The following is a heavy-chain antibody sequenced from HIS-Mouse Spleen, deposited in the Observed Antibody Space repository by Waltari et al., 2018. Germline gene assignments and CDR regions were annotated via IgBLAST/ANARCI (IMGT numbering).Heavy chain of an antibody. CDR3: ARHPEIAAAVGAFDI. Sequence: QVQLVQSGAEVKKPGSSVKVSCKASGGTFRSYAISWVRKAAGQGLEWMERLIPILGIANYAQKFQGRVTITADKSTSTAYMELSSLRSEDTAVYYCARHPEIAAAVGAFDIWGQGTMVTVSS. D-gene: IGHD6-13*01. V-gene: IGHV1-69*04. CDR2: LIPILGIA. CDR1: GGTFRSYA. J-gene: IGHJ3*02.